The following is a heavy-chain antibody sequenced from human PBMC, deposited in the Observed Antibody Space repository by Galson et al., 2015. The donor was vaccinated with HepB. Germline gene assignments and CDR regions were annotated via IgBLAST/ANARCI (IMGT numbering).Heavy chain of an antibody. CDR3: ARTPDYGSGSYYNAWFDP. CDR1: GYTFTNYA. D-gene: IGHD3-10*01. Sequence: SVKVSCKASGYTFTNYAMNWVRQAPGQGLEWMGWINTNTGNPTYAQGFTGRFVFSLDTSVSTAYLQIRSLKAEDTAVYYCARTPDYGSGSYYNAWFDPWGQGTLVTVSS. CDR2: INTNTGNP. J-gene: IGHJ5*02. V-gene: IGHV7-4-1*02.